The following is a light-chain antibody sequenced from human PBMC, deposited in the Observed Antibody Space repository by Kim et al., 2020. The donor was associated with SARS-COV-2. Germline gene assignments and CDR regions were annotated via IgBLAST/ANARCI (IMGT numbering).Light chain of an antibody. CDR2: DVS. CDR3: SSYEGSNNYV. Sequence: QSALTQPPSASGSPGQSVTISCTGTSSDVGVYNYVSWYQQHPGKAPKLMIYDVSQRPSGVPDRFSGSKSGNTASLTVSGLQAEDEADYYCSSYEGSNNYVFGIGTKVTVL. V-gene: IGLV2-8*01. CDR1: SSDVGVYNY. J-gene: IGLJ1*01.